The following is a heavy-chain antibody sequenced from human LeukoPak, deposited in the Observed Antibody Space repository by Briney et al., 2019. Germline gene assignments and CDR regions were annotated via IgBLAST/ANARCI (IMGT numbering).Heavy chain of an antibody. J-gene: IGHJ5*02. D-gene: IGHD2-2*01. Sequence: GASVKVSCKASGYTFTSYGISWVRQAPGQGLEWMGWISAYNGNTNYAQKLQGRVTMTTDTSTSTAYMELRSLRSDDTAVYYCARAGRYCSSTSCYNWFDPWGQGTLVTVSS. V-gene: IGHV1-18*01. CDR1: GYTFTSYG. CDR2: ISAYNGNT. CDR3: ARAGRYCSSTSCYNWFDP.